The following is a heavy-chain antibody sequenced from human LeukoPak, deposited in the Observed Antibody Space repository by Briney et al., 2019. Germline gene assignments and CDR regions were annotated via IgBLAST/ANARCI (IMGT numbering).Heavy chain of an antibody. Sequence: SVKVSFKASGATYTSYAISWGRQAPGQGLEWMGRINPILSMANYAHKFQRRVTITADKYTSTAYVELSSLRSEDTAMYYCARVYCSRTSCYHWLDPWGQGTLVTVSS. CDR3: ARVYCSRTSCYHWLDP. J-gene: IGHJ5*02. D-gene: IGHD2-2*01. V-gene: IGHV1-69*04. CDR1: GATYTSYA. CDR2: INPILSMA.